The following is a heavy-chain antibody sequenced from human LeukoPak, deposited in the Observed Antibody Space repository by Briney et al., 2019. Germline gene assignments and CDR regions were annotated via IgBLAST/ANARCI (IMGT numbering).Heavy chain of an antibody. D-gene: IGHD5-18*01. CDR2: INHSGRT. Sequence: SETLSLTCAVSGGSFSGYYWSWIRQPPGKGLEWIGEINHSGRTNYNPSLKSRVTISVDTSKNQFSLKLSSVTAADTAVYYCARVKGDTAMVSDYWGQGTLVTVSS. J-gene: IGHJ4*02. CDR3: ARVKGDTAMVSDY. CDR1: GGSFSGYY. V-gene: IGHV4-34*01.